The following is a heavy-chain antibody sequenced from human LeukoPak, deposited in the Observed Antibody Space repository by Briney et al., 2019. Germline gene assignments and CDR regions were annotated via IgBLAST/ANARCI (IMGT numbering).Heavy chain of an antibody. CDR2: IYTSGST. CDR1: GGSISSGSYY. D-gene: IGHD1-26*01. V-gene: IGHV4-61*02. Sequence: SETLSLTCTVSGGSISSGSYYWSWIRQPAGKGLEWIGRIYTSGSTNYNPSLKSRVAISVDTSKNQFSLKLSSVTAADTAVYYCAAHEAWEQFDASDIWGQGTMVTVSS. CDR3: AAHEAWEQFDASDI. J-gene: IGHJ3*02.